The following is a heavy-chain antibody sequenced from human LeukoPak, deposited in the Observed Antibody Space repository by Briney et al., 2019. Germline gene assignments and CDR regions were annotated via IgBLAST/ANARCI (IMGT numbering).Heavy chain of an antibody. D-gene: IGHD6-13*01. CDR1: GYSFTSYW. Sequence: GESLKISCKGSGYSFTSYWIGWVRPMPGKGLEWMGIIYPGDSDNRYSPSFQGQVTISADKSISTAYLQWSSLKASDTAMYYCARLIAAATHNWFDPWGQGTLVTVSS. CDR2: IYPGDSDN. J-gene: IGHJ5*02. CDR3: ARLIAAATHNWFDP. V-gene: IGHV5-51*01.